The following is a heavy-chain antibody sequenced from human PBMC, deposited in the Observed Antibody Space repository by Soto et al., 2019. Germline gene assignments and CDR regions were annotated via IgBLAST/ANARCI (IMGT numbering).Heavy chain of an antibody. CDR2: IWYDGSNK. CDR1: GFTFSSYG. D-gene: IGHD6-13*01. Sequence: GGSLRLSCAASGFTFSSYGMHWVRQAPGKGLEWVAVIWYDGSNKYYADSVKGRFTISRDNSKNTLYLQMNSLRAEDTAVYYCAREWQQLVYGWFDPWGQGTLVTVSS. CDR3: AREWQQLVYGWFDP. J-gene: IGHJ5*02. V-gene: IGHV3-33*01.